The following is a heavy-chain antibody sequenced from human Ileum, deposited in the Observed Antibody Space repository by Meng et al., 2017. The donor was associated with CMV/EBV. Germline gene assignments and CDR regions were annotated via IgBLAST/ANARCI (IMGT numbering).Heavy chain of an antibody. Sequence: LTCAVSGDSISSNNYWSWLRQPPGKGLEWIGEISHSGITKYTPSLKSRVTISVDETNNYFSLKLISVTAADTGVYFCARSPGYWSLDYWGQGTLVTVSS. J-gene: IGHJ4*02. CDR1: GDSISSNNY. D-gene: IGHD2-15*01. CDR3: ARSPGYWSLDY. V-gene: IGHV4-4*01. CDR2: ISHSGIT.